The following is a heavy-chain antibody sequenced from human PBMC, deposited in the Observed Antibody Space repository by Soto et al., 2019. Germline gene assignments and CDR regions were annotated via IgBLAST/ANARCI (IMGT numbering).Heavy chain of an antibody. V-gene: IGHV1-8*01. D-gene: IGHD3-3*01. Sequence: GASVKVSCKASGYTFTSCDINWVRQATGQGLEWMGWMNPNSGNTGYAQKFQGRVTMTRNTSISTAYMELSSLRSEDTAVHYCARGGIFWSASDAFDIWGQGTMVTVSS. CDR1: GYTFTSCD. CDR3: ARGGIFWSASDAFDI. CDR2: MNPNSGNT. J-gene: IGHJ3*02.